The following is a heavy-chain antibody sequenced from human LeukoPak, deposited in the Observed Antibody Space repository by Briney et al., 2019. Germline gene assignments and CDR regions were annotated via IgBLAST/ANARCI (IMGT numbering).Heavy chain of an antibody. CDR1: GGSISGYY. CDR2: LYYSGST. J-gene: IGHJ4*02. V-gene: IGHV4-59*08. D-gene: IGHD7-27*01. CDR3: ARLGKDVSFRAYYFDY. Sequence: SETLSLTCTVSGGSISGYYWSWLRQPPEKGLEWIGYLYYSGSTTYNPSLKSRVTISLDTSKNQFSLKLSSVTAADTAVYYCARLGKDVSFRAYYFDYWGQGTLVTVSS.